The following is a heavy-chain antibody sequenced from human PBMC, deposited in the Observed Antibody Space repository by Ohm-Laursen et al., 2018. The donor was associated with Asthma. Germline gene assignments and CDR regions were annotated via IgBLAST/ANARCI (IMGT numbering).Heavy chain of an antibody. CDR3: AKDPSAIAY. V-gene: IGHV3-23*01. J-gene: IGHJ4*02. CDR1: GLAFSTYF. CDR2: ISATGGST. D-gene: IGHD2-2*01. Sequence: SLRLSCSASGLAFSTYFMSWVRQAPGKGLEWVSTISATGGSTYYADSVEGRFTISRDNSKNTLYLQMNSLRAEDTAVYYCAKDPSAIAYWGQGTLVTVSS.